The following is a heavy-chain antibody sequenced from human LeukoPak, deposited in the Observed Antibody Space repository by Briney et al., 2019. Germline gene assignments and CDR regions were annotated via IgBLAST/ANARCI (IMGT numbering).Heavy chain of an antibody. CDR3: ARGVVIYYYYGMDV. CDR1: GFTFSDYY. CDR2: IGSSGSTI. V-gene: IGHV3-11*04. D-gene: IGHD3-3*01. J-gene: IGHJ6*02. Sequence: GGSLRLSCAASGFTFSDYYMSWIRQAPGKGLEWVSYIGSSGSTIYYADSVKGRFTISRDNAKNSLYLQMNSLRAEDTAVYYCARGVVIYYYYGMDVWGQGTTVTVSS.